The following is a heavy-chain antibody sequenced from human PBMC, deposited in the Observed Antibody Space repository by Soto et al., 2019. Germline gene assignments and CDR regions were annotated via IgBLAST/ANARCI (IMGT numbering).Heavy chain of an antibody. V-gene: IGHV1-46*01. J-gene: IGHJ4*02. CDR3: ARDGSRGYYDSSGYLDY. CDR2: INPSGDT. CDR1: GYTFTSYY. Sequence: GASVKVSCKASGYTFTSYYMHWVRQAPGQGLEWMGIINPSGDTSYAQKFQGRVTMTRDTSTSTVYMELSSLRSEDTAVYYCARDGSRGYYDSSGYLDYWGQGTLVTVSS. D-gene: IGHD3-22*01.